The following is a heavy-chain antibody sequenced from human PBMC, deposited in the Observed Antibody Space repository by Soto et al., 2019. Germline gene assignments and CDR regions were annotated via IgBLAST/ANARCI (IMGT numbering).Heavy chain of an antibody. CDR3: ARVPRISNYYYGSGSYYYGSRFDP. CDR1: GGSFSGYY. CDR2: INHSGST. J-gene: IGHJ5*02. D-gene: IGHD3-10*01. Sequence: SETLSLTCAVYGGSFSGYYWSWIRQPPGKGLEWIGEINHSGSTNYNPSLKSRVTISVDTSKNQFSLKLSSVTAADTAVYYCARVPRISNYYYGSGSYYYGSRFDPWGQGTLVTVSS. V-gene: IGHV4-34*01.